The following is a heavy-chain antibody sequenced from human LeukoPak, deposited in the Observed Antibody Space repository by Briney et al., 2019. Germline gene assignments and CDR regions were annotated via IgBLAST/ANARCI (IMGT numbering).Heavy chain of an antibody. CDR2: ISSSSNNI. CDR1: GFTFSDYY. J-gene: IGHJ5*02. V-gene: IGHV3-11*01. Sequence: GGSLRLSCAASGFTFSDYYMTWIRQAPGKGLEWVSYISSSSNNIHYANSVRGRFTISRDNAKNSVYLQMNSLRAEDTAIYYCAGAASWFDPWGQGTLVTVSS. CDR3: AGAASWFDP.